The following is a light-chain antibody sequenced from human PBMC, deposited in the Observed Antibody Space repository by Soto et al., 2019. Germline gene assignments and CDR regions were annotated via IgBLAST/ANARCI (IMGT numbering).Light chain of an antibody. CDR2: AAS. CDR1: QSISSY. V-gene: IGKV1-39*01. Sequence: DIPMTQSPSSLSASVGDRVTITCRASQSISSYLNWYQQKPGKAPKLLIYAASSLQCGVPSRFSGSGSGTDFTLTISSLQPEDFATYYCQQSYSTPRTFGQGTKVEIK. J-gene: IGKJ1*01. CDR3: QQSYSTPRT.